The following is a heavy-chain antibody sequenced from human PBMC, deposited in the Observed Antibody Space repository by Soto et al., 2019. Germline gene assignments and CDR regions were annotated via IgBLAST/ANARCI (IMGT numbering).Heavy chain of an antibody. V-gene: IGHV1-3*01. J-gene: IGHJ5*02. CDR2: INAGNGNT. D-gene: IGHD2-2*02. Sequence: ASVKVSCKASGYTFTSYAMHWVRQAPGQRLEWMGWINAGNGNTKYSQKFQGRVTITRDTSASTAYMELSSLRSEDTAVYYCARSVGYCSSTSCYTGAGPVWFDPWGQGTLVTVSS. CDR1: GYTFTSYA. CDR3: ARSVGYCSSTSCYTGAGPVWFDP.